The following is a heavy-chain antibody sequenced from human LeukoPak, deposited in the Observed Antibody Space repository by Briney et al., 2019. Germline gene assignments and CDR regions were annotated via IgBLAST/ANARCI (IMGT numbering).Heavy chain of an antibody. V-gene: IGHV4-59*01. Sequence: SETLSLTCTVSGGSISSYYWSWIRQPPGEGLEWIGYIFYSGSTNYNPSLKSRFTISVDTSKNQFSLKLSSVTAADTAVYYCARAHYYDSSGYLPTWGQGALVTVSS. J-gene: IGHJ4*02. D-gene: IGHD3-22*01. CDR3: ARAHYYDSSGYLPT. CDR1: GGSISSYY. CDR2: IFYSGST.